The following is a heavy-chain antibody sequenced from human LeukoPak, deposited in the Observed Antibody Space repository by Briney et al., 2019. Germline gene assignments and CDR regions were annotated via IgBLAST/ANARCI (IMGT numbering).Heavy chain of an antibody. J-gene: IGHJ4*02. CDR1: GGSFSGYY. Sequence: SETLSLTCAVYGGSFSGYYWSWIRQPPGKGLEWIGEINHSGSTNYNPSLKSRVTISVDTSKNQFSLKLSSVTAADTAVYYCARGNLYSSSWYGYWGQGTLVTVSS. V-gene: IGHV4-34*01. D-gene: IGHD6-13*01. CDR2: INHSGST. CDR3: ARGNLYSSSWYGY.